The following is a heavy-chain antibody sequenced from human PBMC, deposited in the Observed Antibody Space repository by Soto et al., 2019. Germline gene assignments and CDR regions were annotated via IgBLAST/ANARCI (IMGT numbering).Heavy chain of an antibody. CDR1: GGSISSYY. D-gene: IGHD6-13*01. Sequence: ASETLSLTCTVSGGSISSYYWSWIRQPPGKGLEWIGYIYYSGSTNYNPSLKSRVTISVDTSKNQFSLKLSSVTAADTAVYYCARDGTAAGFDYWGQGTLVTVSS. CDR3: ARDGTAAGFDY. V-gene: IGHV4-59*01. J-gene: IGHJ4*02. CDR2: IYYSGST.